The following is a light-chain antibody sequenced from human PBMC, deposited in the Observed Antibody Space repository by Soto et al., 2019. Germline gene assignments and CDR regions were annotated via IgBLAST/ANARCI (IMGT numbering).Light chain of an antibody. CDR1: SSDVGSYNY. J-gene: IGLJ1*01. CDR3: SSYTSGSTLYV. V-gene: IGLV2-14*01. Sequence: QSVLAQPASVSGSPGQSITISCTCTSSDVGSYNYVSWYQQHPGKAPRLMIYASSNRPSGVSHRFSGSRSGNTASLTISGLQAEDEADYFCSSYTSGSTLYVFGSGTKVTVL. CDR2: ASS.